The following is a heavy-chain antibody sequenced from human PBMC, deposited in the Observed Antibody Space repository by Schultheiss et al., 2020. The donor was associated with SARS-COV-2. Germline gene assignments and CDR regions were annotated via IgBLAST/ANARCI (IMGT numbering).Heavy chain of an antibody. V-gene: IGHV4-4*02. J-gene: IGHJ6*03. D-gene: IGHD3-10*01. CDR1: GGSSTKSYW. CDR2: INHSGST. CDR3: ARGRSKLTMVRGLPYYYLDV. Sequence: SETLSLTCAVSGGSSTKSYWWTWVRQPPGKGLEWNGEINHSGSTNYNPSLKSRVTISVDTSKNQFSLKLSSVTAADAAVYYCARGRSKLTMVRGLPYYYLDVWGKATTVTVSS.